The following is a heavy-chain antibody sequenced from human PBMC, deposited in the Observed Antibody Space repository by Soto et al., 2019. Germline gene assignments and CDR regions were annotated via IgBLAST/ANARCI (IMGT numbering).Heavy chain of an antibody. CDR2: ISSSGSTI. CDR1: GFTFSSYE. J-gene: IGHJ3*02. V-gene: IGHV3-48*03. D-gene: IGHD3-22*01. Sequence: VQLVESGGGGVQPGRSLRLSCAASGFTFSSYEMNWVRQAPGKGLEWVSYISSSGSTIYYADSVKGRFTISRDNAKNSLYLQMNSLRAEDTAVYYCARDMIVAAFDIWGQGTMVTVSS. CDR3: ARDMIVAAFDI.